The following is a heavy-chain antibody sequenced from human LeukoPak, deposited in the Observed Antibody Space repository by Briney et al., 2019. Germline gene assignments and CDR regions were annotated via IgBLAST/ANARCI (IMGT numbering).Heavy chain of an antibody. V-gene: IGHV3-30*03. CDR3: ARDLHSSGWNPPHY. CDR2: ISYDGSNK. J-gene: IGHJ4*02. CDR1: GFTFSSYG. D-gene: IGHD6-19*01. Sequence: GGSPRLSCAASGFTFSSYGMHWVRQAPGKGLEWVAVISYDGSNKYYADSVKGRFTISRDNSKNTLYLQMNSLRAEDTAVYYCARDLHSSGWNPPHYWGQGTLVTVSS.